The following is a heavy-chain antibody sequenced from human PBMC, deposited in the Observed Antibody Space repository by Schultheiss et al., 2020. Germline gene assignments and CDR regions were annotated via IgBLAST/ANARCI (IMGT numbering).Heavy chain of an antibody. V-gene: IGHV4-39*07. CDR2: INHSGST. CDR1: GGSISSSSYY. Sequence: SETLSLTCTVSGGSISSSSYYWGWIRQPPGKGLEWIGEINHSGSTNYNPSLKSRVTISVDTSKNQFSLKLSSVTAADTAVYYCAGGPIQLWLPTFDYWGQGTLVTVSS. D-gene: IGHD5-18*01. J-gene: IGHJ4*02. CDR3: AGGPIQLWLPTFDY.